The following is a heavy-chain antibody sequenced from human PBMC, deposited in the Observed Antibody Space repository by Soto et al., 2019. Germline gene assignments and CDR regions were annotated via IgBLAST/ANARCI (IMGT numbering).Heavy chain of an antibody. CDR2: IYHSGST. J-gene: IGHJ3*02. Sequence: QLQLQESGSGLVKPSQTLSLTCAVSGGSISSGGYSWSWIRQPPGKGLEWIGYIYHSGSTYYNPSLKSRVTISVDRSKNQFSLKLSSVTAADTAVYYCARAGWGIYNWAWGAFDIWGQGTMVTVSS. CDR3: ARAGWGIYNWAWGAFDI. D-gene: IGHD1-20*01. V-gene: IGHV4-30-2*01. CDR1: GGSISSGGYS.